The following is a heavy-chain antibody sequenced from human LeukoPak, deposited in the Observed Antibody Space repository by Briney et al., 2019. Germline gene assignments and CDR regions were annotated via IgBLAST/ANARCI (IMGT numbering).Heavy chain of an antibody. J-gene: IGHJ4*02. Sequence: GASVKVSCKASGYTFTSYYMHWVRQAPGQGLEWMGIINPSGGSTSYAQKFQGRVTMTRDTSISTAYMELSRLRSDDTAVYYCAVLVVAATDYFDYWGQGTLVTVSS. V-gene: IGHV1-46*01. CDR1: GYTFTSYY. D-gene: IGHD2-15*01. CDR3: AVLVVAATDYFDY. CDR2: INPSGGST.